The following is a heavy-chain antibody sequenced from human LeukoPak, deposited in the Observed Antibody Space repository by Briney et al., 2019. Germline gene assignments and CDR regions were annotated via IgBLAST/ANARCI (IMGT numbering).Heavy chain of an antibody. D-gene: IGHD3-10*01. CDR1: GFTFSDYN. V-gene: IGHV3-21*04. J-gene: IGHJ5*02. CDR3: AKDSVELWGTGAPIWFAP. Sequence: GGSLRLSCAASGFTFSDYNMNWVPQAPGKGLEWVSVISTSSTYIYYADSVKGRFTISRDNAKNSLSLQMNSLRAEDTAVYYCAKDSVELWGTGAPIWFAPWGQGTLVTVSS. CDR2: ISTSSTYI.